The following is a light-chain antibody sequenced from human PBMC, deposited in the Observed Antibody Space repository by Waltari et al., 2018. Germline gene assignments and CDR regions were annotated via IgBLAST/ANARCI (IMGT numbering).Light chain of an antibody. CDR3: QQFYSTPLT. CDR2: WAS. CDR1: QSVLYRGNNENY. V-gene: IGKV4-1*01. J-gene: IGKJ4*01. Sequence: EIVMTQSPDSLAVSLGERATINCKSSQSVLYRGNNENYLAWYQQKPGQPPKLLIYWASTRESGVPDRFSGSGSGTDFTLTISSLKAEDVAVYYCQQFYSTPLTFGGGTKVEIK.